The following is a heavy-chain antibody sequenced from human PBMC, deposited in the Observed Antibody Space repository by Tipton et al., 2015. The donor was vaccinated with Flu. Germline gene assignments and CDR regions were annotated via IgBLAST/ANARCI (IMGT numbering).Heavy chain of an antibody. J-gene: IGHJ4*02. D-gene: IGHD3-10*02. CDR3: ARLSYYDVDLKNFYFDY. CDR1: SGSIRSTNYF. Sequence: TLSLTCTVSSGSIRSTNYFCAWIRQPPGKRLELIGSIYPSGTTYYNPSLKSRVTISVDTSKSQFSLMLKSVTAADTAVYCCARLSYYDVDLKNFYFDYWGQGALVTVSS. V-gene: IGHV4-39*01. CDR2: IYPSGTT.